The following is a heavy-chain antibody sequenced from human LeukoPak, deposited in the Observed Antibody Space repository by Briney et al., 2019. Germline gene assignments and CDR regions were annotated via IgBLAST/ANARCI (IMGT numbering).Heavy chain of an antibody. Sequence: KTSETLSLTCAVSGYSISSGYYWGWIRQPPGKGLEWIGSIYHSGSTYYNPSLKSRVTISVDTSKNQFSLKLSSVTAADTAVYYCARGYCTNGVCRKPAVRYYYMDVWGKGTTVTVSS. J-gene: IGHJ6*03. CDR3: ARGYCTNGVCRKPAVRYYYMDV. V-gene: IGHV4-38-2*01. D-gene: IGHD2-8*01. CDR1: GYSISSGYY. CDR2: IYHSGST.